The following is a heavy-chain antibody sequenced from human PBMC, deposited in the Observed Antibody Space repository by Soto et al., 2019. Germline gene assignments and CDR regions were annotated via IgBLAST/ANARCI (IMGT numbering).Heavy chain of an antibody. CDR3: ARGGDPDY. J-gene: IGHJ4*02. V-gene: IGHV3-74*01. D-gene: IGHD2-21*02. CDR1: GFTFDYYW. Sequence: GGSLRLSCVASGFTFDYYWMHWVRQAPGEGLMMVSRLQTNESHPAYADNVKGRFTIYRDNAKNKLKLQKNNLRAEDTAVYYCARGGDPDYWGQGT. CDR2: LQTNESHP.